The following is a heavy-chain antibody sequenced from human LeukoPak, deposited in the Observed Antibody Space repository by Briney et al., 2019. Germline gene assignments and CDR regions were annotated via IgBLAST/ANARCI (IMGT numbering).Heavy chain of an antibody. J-gene: IGHJ5*02. Sequence: PSETLSLTCTVSGGSINSYYWSWIRQPPGKGLEWIGYIYYSGSTNYNPSLKSRVTISVDTSKNQFSLKLSSVTAADTAVYYCVKGVEWLRSWSWGQGTLVTVSS. V-gene: IGHV4-59*12. D-gene: IGHD5-12*01. CDR1: GGSINSYY. CDR2: IYYSGST. CDR3: VKGVEWLRSWS.